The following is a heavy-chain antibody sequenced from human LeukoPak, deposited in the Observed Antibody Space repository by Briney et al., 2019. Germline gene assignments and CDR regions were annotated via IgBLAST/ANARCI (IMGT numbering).Heavy chain of an antibody. CDR3: ARGGSYLSAFDI. V-gene: IGHV3-53*01. Sequence: PGGSLRLSCAASGFTVSSNYMSWVRQAPGRGLEWVSIIYSGGSTFYADSVKGRFTISRDNSKNTLYLQMNSLRAEDTAVYYCARGGSYLSAFDIWGQGTMVTVSS. J-gene: IGHJ3*02. D-gene: IGHD1-26*01. CDR1: GFTVSSNY. CDR2: IYSGGST.